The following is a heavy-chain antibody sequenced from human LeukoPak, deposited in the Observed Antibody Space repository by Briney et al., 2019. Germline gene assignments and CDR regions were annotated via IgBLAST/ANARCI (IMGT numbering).Heavy chain of an antibody. V-gene: IGHV1-46*01. J-gene: IGHJ4*02. CDR2: INPTGGST. CDR1: GYTFPSYF. CDR3: ARDPIGSSWPYYFDY. D-gene: IGHD6-13*01. Sequence: GASVKVSCKASGYTFPSYFMHWVRQAPGQGLEWMGIINPTGGSTTYAQKFQGRVTMTRDTSTSTVYMELSSLRSEDTAVYYCARDPIGSSWPYYFDYWGQGTLVTVSS.